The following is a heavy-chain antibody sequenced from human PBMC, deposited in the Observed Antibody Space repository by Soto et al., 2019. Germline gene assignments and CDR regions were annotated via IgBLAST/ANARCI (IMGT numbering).Heavy chain of an antibody. CDR1: GYSFTGYW. V-gene: IGHV5-51*01. Sequence: PGESLKISCKSAGYSFTGYWIGWVRQMPGKGLEWMGIISPSDSETRYSPSFKGQVTISADKSITTAYLQWSSLKASDTAMYYCARTAAAGKYYYGVDVWGKGSTVTVSS. CDR2: ISPSDSET. CDR3: ARTAAAGKYYYGVDV. D-gene: IGHD6-13*01. J-gene: IGHJ6*04.